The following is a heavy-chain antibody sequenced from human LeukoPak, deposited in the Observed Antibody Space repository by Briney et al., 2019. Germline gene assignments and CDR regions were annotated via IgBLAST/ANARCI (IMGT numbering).Heavy chain of an antibody. J-gene: IGHJ4*02. D-gene: IGHD3-10*01. CDR1: GFTFSDYY. CDR3: ARERILWFGEFDY. CDR2: ISSSGSTI. V-gene: IGHV3-11*01. Sequence: GGSLRFSCAASGFTFSDYYMSWIRQAPGKGLEWVSYISSSGSTIYYADSVKGRFTISRDNAKNSLYLQMNSLRAEDTAVYYCARERILWFGEFDYWGQGTLVTVSS.